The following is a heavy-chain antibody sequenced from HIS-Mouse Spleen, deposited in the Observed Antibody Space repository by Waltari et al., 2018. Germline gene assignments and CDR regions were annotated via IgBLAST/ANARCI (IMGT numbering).Heavy chain of an antibody. D-gene: IGHD7-27*01. J-gene: IGHJ3*02. V-gene: IGHV3-21*01. CDR1: GFTFSSYS. Sequence: EVQLVQSGGGLVKPGGSLRLSCAASGFTFSSYSMNWVRQAPGGGLEGISSISMSRSYIYYSDAGKGRFTISRDNAKNSLYLQMNSLRAEDTAVYYCARRLLTGDAFDIWGQGTMVTVSS. CDR2: ISMSRSYI. CDR3: ARRLLTGDAFDI.